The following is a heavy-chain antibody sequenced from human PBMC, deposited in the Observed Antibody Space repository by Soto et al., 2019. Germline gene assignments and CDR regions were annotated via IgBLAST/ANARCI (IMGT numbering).Heavy chain of an antibody. CDR3: TSDDVHCNGGRCCGVAMDV. CDR1: GFSVSSKY. CDR2: IQSGGST. V-gene: IGHV3-66*01. Sequence: EVQLVESGGGLVQPGGSLRLSCAASGFSVSSKYMSWVRQAPGKGLEWVSLIQSGGSTYYAGSVKGRFTISRDNSEITLFLQKNCLRVEYAAVYYCTSDDVHCNGGRCCGVAMDVWGKGTTVTVSA. D-gene: IGHD2-15*01. J-gene: IGHJ6*04.